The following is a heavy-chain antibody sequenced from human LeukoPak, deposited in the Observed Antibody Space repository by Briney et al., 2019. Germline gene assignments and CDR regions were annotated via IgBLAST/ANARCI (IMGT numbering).Heavy chain of an antibody. J-gene: IGHJ4*02. D-gene: IGHD3-22*01. CDR3: AKLQVPLYYYDSSGYFDY. CDR1: GFTFSSDA. CDR2: ISGSGGST. V-gene: IGHV3-23*01. Sequence: GGSLRLSCAASGFTFSSDAMSWVRQAPGKGLEWVSAISGSGGSTYYADSVKGRFTISRDNSKNTLYLQMNSLRAEDTAVYYCAKLQVPLYYYDSSGYFDYWGQGTLVTVSS.